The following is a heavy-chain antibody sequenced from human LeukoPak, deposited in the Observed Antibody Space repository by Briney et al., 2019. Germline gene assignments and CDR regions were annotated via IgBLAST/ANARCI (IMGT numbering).Heavy chain of an antibody. Sequence: PGESLRLSCAASGFTFSSYAMSWVRQAPGKGLEWVSGISGSGGKTYYADSVKGRFSISRDNSRNTLYLQMNSLRAEDTAVYYCARAGELFNGDAFDIWGQGTMVTVSS. CDR3: ARAGELFNGDAFDI. CDR2: ISGSGGKT. V-gene: IGHV3-23*01. CDR1: GFTFSSYA. J-gene: IGHJ3*02. D-gene: IGHD3-10*01.